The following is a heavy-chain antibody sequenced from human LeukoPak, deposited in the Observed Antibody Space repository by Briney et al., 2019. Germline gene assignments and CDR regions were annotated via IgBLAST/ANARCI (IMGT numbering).Heavy chain of an antibody. CDR2: IRYDASDE. D-gene: IGHD3-10*01. V-gene: IGHV3-33*08. CDR1: GFTFSSYG. J-gene: IGHJ4*02. Sequence: PGGSLRLSCAASGFTFSSYGMHWVRQAPGKGLEWVALIRYDASDEYYADSVKGRFTVSRDNSRDILYLQMNSLRVEDTAVYCARGQSVGWELGVCDYWGPGTLVTVSS. CDR3: ARGQSVGWELGVCDY.